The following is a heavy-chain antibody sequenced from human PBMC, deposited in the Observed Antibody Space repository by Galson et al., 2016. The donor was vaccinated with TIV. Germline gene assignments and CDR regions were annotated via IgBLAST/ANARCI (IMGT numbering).Heavy chain of an antibody. V-gene: IGHV1-69*13. Sequence: SVKVSCKASGGTFSSFVVTWVRQAPGQGLEWMGGIIPLFGEAHYAQKFQGRVTISADESTSTVYMELRSPRSGDTAVYYCAKCRNTAMDTYYYYYGLDVWGQGTPVTVSS. CDR1: GGTFSSFV. CDR2: IIPLFGEA. CDR3: AKCRNTAMDTYYYYYGLDV. J-gene: IGHJ6*02. D-gene: IGHD5-18*01.